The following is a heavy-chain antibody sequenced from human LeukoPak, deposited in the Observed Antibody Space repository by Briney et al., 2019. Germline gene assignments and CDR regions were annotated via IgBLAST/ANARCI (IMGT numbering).Heavy chain of an antibody. D-gene: IGHD2-15*01. J-gene: IGHJ6*03. CDR3: ARDLGYCSGGSCYPYYYMDV. CDR1: GYTFTSYY. Sequence: ASVKVSCKASGYTFTSYYMHWVRQAPGQGLEWMGIINPSGGSTSYAQKFQGRVTMTRDMSTSTVYMELSSLRSEDTAVYYCARDLGYCSGGSCYPYYYMDVWGKGTMVTVSS. CDR2: INPSGGST. V-gene: IGHV1-46*01.